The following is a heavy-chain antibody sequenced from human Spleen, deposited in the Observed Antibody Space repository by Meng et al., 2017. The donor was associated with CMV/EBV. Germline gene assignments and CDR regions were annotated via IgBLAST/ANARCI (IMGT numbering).Heavy chain of an antibody. V-gene: IGHV3-48*04. CDR3: ARDQDDDFWSGFPDTFAV. Sequence: GESLKISCAASGFTFSNYWMHWVRQAPGKGLEWISYITASGDIIYYADSVKGRFTISRDNAKNSLYLQMNSLRVEDTAVYYCARDQDDDFWSGFPDTFAVWGQGTMVTVSS. CDR1: GFTFSNYW. J-gene: IGHJ3*01. D-gene: IGHD3-3*01. CDR2: ITASGDII.